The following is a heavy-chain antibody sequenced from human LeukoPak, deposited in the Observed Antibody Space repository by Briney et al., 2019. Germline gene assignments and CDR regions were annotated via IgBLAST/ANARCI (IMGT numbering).Heavy chain of an antibody. CDR3: ARAGVFRSSSSLRRGWFDP. V-gene: IGHV4-39*01. CDR2: IYYSGST. D-gene: IGHD6-13*01. Sequence: SETLSLTCTVSGGSISSSSYYWGWIRQPPGKGLEWIGSIYYSGSTYYNPSLKSRVTISVDTSKNQFSLNLSSVTAADTAVYYCARAGVFRSSSSLRRGWFDPWGQGTLVTVSS. CDR1: GGSISSSSYY. J-gene: IGHJ5*02.